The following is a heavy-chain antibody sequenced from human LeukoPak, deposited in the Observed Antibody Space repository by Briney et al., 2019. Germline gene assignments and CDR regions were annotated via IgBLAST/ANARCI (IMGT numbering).Heavy chain of an antibody. J-gene: IGHJ4*02. Sequence: PGGSLRLSCAASGFTFSSYGMHWVRQAPGKGLEWVSYITGSGTTIYYADSVKGRFTISRDNAKNSVYLQMNSLRAEDTAVYYCARDRRSGPRTDYWGQGTLVTVSS. CDR1: GFTFSSYG. D-gene: IGHD6-19*01. CDR3: ARDRRSGPRTDY. CDR2: ITGSGTTI. V-gene: IGHV3-48*04.